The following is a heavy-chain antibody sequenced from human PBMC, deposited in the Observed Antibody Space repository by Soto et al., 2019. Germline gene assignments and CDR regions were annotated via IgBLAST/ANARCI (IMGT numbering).Heavy chain of an antibody. D-gene: IGHD2-15*01. CDR1: GRSFRGSC. J-gene: IGHJ4*02. Sequence: SETLSFTFAVYGRSFRGSCWSGFRQPPGKGLEAIGEIHHSGSTTYNPSINSRVTISADTSNNQASLVLSSVTAADTAVYYCSRGREVVVVAATLDYWGQGTLVTVSS. CDR2: IHHSGST. CDR3: SRGREVVVVAATLDY. V-gene: IGHV4-34*01.